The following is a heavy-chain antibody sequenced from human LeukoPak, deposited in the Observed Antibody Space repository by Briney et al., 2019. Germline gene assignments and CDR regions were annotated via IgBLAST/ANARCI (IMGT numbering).Heavy chain of an antibody. CDR3: ARAADLGYSYGQFDY. V-gene: IGHV3-53*01. CDR1: GFTVSSNY. J-gene: IGHJ4*02. CDR2: IYSGGST. Sequence: GGSLRLSCAASGFTVSSNYMSWVRQAPGKGLEWVSVIYSGGSTYYADSVKGRFTISRDNSKNTLYLQMNSLRAEDTAVYYCARAADLGYSYGQFDYWGRGTLVTVSS. D-gene: IGHD5-18*01.